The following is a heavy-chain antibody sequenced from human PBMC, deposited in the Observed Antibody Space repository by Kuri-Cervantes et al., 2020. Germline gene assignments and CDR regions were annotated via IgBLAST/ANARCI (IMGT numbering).Heavy chain of an antibody. V-gene: IGHV3-30*02. Sequence: GESLKISCAASGFTFWAYGMHWVRQAPGKGLEWVAFIRYDGSDKYYADSVKGRFTISRDNAKNTLYLQMNSLRAEDTAVYYCATVGGLWGQGTLVTVSS. CDR2: IRYDGSDK. D-gene: IGHD3-10*01. CDR3: ATVGGL. CDR1: GFTFWAYG. J-gene: IGHJ4*02.